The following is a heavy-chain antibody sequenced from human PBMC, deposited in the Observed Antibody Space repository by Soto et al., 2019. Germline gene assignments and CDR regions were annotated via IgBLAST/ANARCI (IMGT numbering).Heavy chain of an antibody. Sequence: GGSLRLSCAASGFTFSSYSMNWVRQAPGKGLEWVSSISSSSSYIYYADSVKGRFTISRDNAKNSLYLQMNSLRAEDTAVYYCAKSEGIRITMVRGVQYWGQGTLVTVSS. CDR3: AKSEGIRITMVRGVQY. CDR1: GFTFSSYS. V-gene: IGHV3-21*01. D-gene: IGHD3-10*01. CDR2: ISSSSSYI. J-gene: IGHJ4*02.